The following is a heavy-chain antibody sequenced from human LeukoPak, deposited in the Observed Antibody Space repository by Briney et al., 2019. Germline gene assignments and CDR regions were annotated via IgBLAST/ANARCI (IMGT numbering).Heavy chain of an antibody. CDR1: GGSISSSSYY. J-gene: IGHJ4*02. D-gene: IGHD6-13*01. CDR3: ARDQSSSWYSDY. V-gene: IGHV4-39*07. CDR2: IYYSGST. Sequence: PSETLSLTCTVSGGSISSSSYYWGWIRQPPGKGLEWIGSIYYSGSTYYNPSLKSRVTISVDTSKNQFSLKLSSVTAADTAVYYCARDQSSSWYSDYWGQGTLVTVSS.